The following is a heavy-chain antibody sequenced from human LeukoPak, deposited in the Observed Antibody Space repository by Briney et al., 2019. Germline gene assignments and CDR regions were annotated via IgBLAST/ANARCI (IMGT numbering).Heavy chain of an antibody. CDR1: GFTVSSNY. Sequence: GGSLRLSCAASGFTVSSNYMSWVRQAPGKGLEWVSVIYSGGSTYYADSVKGRFAISRDNSKNTLYLQMNSLRAEDTAVYYCARDSSGYSFDYWGQGTLVADSS. CDR2: IYSGGST. D-gene: IGHD6-19*01. J-gene: IGHJ4*02. V-gene: IGHV3-66*01. CDR3: ARDSSGYSFDY.